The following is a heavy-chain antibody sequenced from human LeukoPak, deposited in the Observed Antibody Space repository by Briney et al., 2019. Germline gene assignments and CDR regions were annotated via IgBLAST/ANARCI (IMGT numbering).Heavy chain of an antibody. CDR2: ISYDGSNK. CDR3: AKDHRRGVGATRYYYYGMDV. Sequence: GRSLRLSCAASGFTFSSYGMHWVRQAPGKGLEWVAVISYDGSNKYYADSVKGRFTISRDNSKNTLYLQMNSLRAEDTAVYYCAKDHRRGVGATRYYYYGMDVWGQGTTVTVSS. D-gene: IGHD1-26*01. CDR1: GFTFSSYG. V-gene: IGHV3-30*18. J-gene: IGHJ6*02.